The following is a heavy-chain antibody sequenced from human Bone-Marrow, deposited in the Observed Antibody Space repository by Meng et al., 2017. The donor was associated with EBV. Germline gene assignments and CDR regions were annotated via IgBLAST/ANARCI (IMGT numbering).Heavy chain of an antibody. V-gene: IGHV4-30-2*01. CDR3: ASSDCSSTSCYPRY. J-gene: IGHJ4*02. D-gene: IGHD2-2*01. CDR2: IYHSGST. Sequence: ESRAGSVSPSQTLPLTRAVSGGSISSGGYSWSWIRQPPGKGLEWIGYIYHSGSTYYNPSLKSRVTISVDRSKNQFSLKLSSVTAADTAVYYCASSDCSSTSCYPRYWGQGTLVTVSS. CDR1: GGSISSGGYS.